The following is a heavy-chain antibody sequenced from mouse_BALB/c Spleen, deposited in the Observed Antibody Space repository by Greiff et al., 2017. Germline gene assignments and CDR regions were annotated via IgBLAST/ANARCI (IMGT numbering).Heavy chain of an antibody. J-gene: IGHJ1*01. CDR3: ARQEGYFDV. CDR2: ISSGGGST. CDR1: GFAFSSYD. Sequence: EVQVVESGGGLVKPGGSLKLSCAASGFAFSSYDMSWVRQTPEKRLEWVAYISSGGGSTYYPDTVKGRFTISRDNAKNTLYLQMSSLKSEDTAMYYCARQEGYFDVWGAGTTVTVSS. V-gene: IGHV5-12-1*01.